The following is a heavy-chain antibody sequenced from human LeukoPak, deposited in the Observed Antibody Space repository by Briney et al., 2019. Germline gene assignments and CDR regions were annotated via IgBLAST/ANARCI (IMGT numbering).Heavy chain of an antibody. J-gene: IGHJ4*02. CDR2: IFHTGST. D-gene: IGHD1-26*01. Sequence: SETLSLTCTVSGYTINTGQYWGWIRQPPGKGLEWIGNIFHTGSTFYNPSLKSRVTLSMDTSNNRFSLNLTSVTAADTALYFCVGAHGTGVIPDFWGQGTLVAVSS. V-gene: IGHV4-38-2*02. CDR1: GYTINTGQY. CDR3: VGAHGTGVIPDF.